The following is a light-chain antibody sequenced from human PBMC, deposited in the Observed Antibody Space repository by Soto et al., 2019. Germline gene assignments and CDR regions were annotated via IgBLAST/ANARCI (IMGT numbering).Light chain of an antibody. CDR2: GAS. J-gene: IGKJ4*01. Sequence: EIVLTQSPGTLSLSPGERATLFCRASQSISRSYIAWYQQKPGQAPRLLISGASSRATGIPDRFSGSGSGIDFTLTISRLEPEDLAVYYCQRYSSSRLTFGGGTKVDI. CDR3: QRYSSSRLT. V-gene: IGKV3-20*01. CDR1: QSISRSY.